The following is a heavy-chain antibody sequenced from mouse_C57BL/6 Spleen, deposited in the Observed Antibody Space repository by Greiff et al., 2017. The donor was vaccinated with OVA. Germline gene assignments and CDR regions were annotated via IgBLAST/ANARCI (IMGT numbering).Heavy chain of an antibody. Sequence: QVQLKESGAELVRPGASVTLSCKASGYTFTDYEMHWVKQTPVHGLEWIGAIDPETGGTAYNQKFKGKAILTADKSSSTAYMELRSLTSEDSAVYYCTRGGGYYAMDYWGQGTSVTVSS. CDR3: TRGGGYYAMDY. CDR1: GYTFTDYE. V-gene: IGHV1-15*01. CDR2: IDPETGGT. J-gene: IGHJ4*01.